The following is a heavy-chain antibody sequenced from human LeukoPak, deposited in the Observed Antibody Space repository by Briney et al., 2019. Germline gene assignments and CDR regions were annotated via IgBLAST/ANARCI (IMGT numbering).Heavy chain of an antibody. CDR3: ATEGGSGSYYGDDAFDM. CDR2: VKSKADDGTT. CDR1: GFTFSSYS. J-gene: IGHJ3*02. Sequence: GGSLRLSCAASGFTFSSYSMNWVRQAPGKGLEWVGRVKSKADDGTTDYAAPVQGRFTISRDDSKKTLSLQMNSLKTEDTAVYYCATEGGSGSYYGDDAFDMWGQGTMVTVSS. V-gene: IGHV3-15*01. D-gene: IGHD3-10*01.